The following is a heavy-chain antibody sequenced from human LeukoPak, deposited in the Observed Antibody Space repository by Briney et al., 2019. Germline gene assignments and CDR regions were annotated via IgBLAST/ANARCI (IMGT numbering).Heavy chain of an antibody. V-gene: IGHV6-1*01. J-gene: IGHJ4*02. CDR3: ARDAVGASLFEY. Sequence: SQTFSLTCVISGDSVSNNVAVWNWIRQSPSRGLEWLGRTYYRSKWHNHYAVSMESRITISPDTSKNQFYLQLDSVTPEDTAVYYCARDAVGASLFEYWGQGTLVTVPS. CDR1: GDSVSNNVAV. CDR2: TYYRSKWHN. D-gene: IGHD1-26*01.